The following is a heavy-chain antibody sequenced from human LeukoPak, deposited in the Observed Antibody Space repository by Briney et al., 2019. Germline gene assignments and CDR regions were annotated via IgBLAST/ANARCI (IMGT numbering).Heavy chain of an antibody. CDR3: ARALYYYDSSGYYSEGAFDI. CDR1: GGSISSYY. J-gene: IGHJ3*02. CDR2: IYYSGST. D-gene: IGHD3-22*01. V-gene: IGHV4-59*12. Sequence: SETLSLTCTVSGGSISSYYWSWIRQPPGKGLEWIGYIYYSGSTNYNPSLKSRVTISVDRSKNQFSLKLSSVTAADTAVYYCARALYYYDSSGYYSEGAFDIWGQGTMVTVSS.